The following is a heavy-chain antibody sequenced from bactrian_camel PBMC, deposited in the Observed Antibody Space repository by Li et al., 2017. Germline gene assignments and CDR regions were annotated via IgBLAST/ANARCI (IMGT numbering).Heavy chain of an antibody. J-gene: IGHJ4*01. CDR3: ATVNGDSWSGYNY. Sequence: DVQLVESGGGLVQPGGSLRLSCAASGPTFDDYAMGWIRQAPGKGLEWVSTINWSGDVTHYADSVKGQFTTSRDNAKNTVYLQMNSLKAEDTAVYYCATVNGDSWSGYNYWGQGTQVTVS. CDR1: GPTFDDYA. D-gene: IGHD6*01. CDR2: INWSGDVT. V-gene: IGHV3-1*01.